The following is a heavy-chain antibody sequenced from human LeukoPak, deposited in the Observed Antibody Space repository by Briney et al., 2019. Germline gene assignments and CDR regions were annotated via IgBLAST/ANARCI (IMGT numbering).Heavy chain of an antibody. J-gene: IGHJ6*02. D-gene: IGHD2/OR15-2a*01. CDR1: GFTLSSYW. Sequence: GGSLRLSCAASGFTLSSYWMSWVRQAPGKGLEWVANIKEDGSEKYYVDSVKGRFTTSRDNSKNSLYLQMNSLTSEDTALYYCATWAFYHNLDVWGQGTTVIVSS. V-gene: IGHV3-7*03. CDR2: IKEDGSEK. CDR3: ATWAFYHNLDV.